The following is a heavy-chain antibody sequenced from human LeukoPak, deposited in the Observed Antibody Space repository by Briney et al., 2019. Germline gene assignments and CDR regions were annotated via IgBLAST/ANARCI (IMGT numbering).Heavy chain of an antibody. Sequence: TGGSLRLSCAASGITFSSYAMHWVRQAPGKGLEWVAVISYDGSNKYYADSVKGRFTISRDNSKNTLYLQMNSLRAEDTAVYYCARDSVSTVTTWTGDYWGQGTLVTVSS. V-gene: IGHV3-30-3*01. CDR3: ARDSVSTVTTWTGDY. J-gene: IGHJ4*02. D-gene: IGHD4-17*01. CDR1: GITFSSYA. CDR2: ISYDGSNK.